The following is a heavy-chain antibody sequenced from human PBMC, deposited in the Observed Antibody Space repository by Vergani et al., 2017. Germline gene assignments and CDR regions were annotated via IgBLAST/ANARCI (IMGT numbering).Heavy chain of an antibody. CDR3: ARDPYGSNDY. Sequence: QVQLQESGPGLVKPSETLSLTCTVSGGSISSYYWSWIRQPPGKGLEWIGYIYYSGSTNYNPSLKSRVTISVDTSKNQFSLKLSSVTAADTAVYYCARDPYGSNDYWGQGTLVTVSS. D-gene: IGHD4-23*01. V-gene: IGHV4-59*01. CDR1: GGSISSYY. J-gene: IGHJ4*02. CDR2: IYYSGST.